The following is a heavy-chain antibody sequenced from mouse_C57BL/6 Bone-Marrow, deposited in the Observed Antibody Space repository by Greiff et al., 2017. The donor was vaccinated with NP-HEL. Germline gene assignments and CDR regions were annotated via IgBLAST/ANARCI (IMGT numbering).Heavy chain of an antibody. CDR2: IYPGGGYT. D-gene: IGHD3-2*02. CDR3: ASPTAQATAWFAY. J-gene: IGHJ3*01. Sequence: QVQLQQSGAELVRPGTSVKMSCKASGYTFTNYWIGWAKQRPGHGLEWIGDIYPGGGYTNYNEKFKGKATLTADKSSSTAYMQFSSLTSEDSAIYYCASPTAQATAWFAYWGQGTLVTVSA. V-gene: IGHV1-63*01. CDR1: GYTFTNYW.